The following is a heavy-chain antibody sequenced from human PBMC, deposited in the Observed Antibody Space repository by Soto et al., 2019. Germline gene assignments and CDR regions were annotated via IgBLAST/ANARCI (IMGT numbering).Heavy chain of an antibody. Sequence: QVQLVQSGADVKKPGSSLKVSCKASGASFSTSAISWVRQAPGQGLEWMGGIIPLCGTANDAQKFQGRVTITADGCSSTVYLELRSLRSEDTDVYLCARGRVTSHYIFDSWGQGTRVTVSS. CDR2: IIPLCGTA. D-gene: IGHD2-21*02. CDR3: ARGRVTSHYIFDS. CDR1: GASFSTSA. J-gene: IGHJ3*02. V-gene: IGHV1-69*01.